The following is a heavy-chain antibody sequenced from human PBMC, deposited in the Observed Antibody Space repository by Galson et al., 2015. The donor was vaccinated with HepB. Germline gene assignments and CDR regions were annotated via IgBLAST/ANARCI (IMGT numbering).Heavy chain of an antibody. J-gene: IGHJ6*03. CDR1: GFTFSSYA. CDR3: ARDHASYDYYMDV. CDR2: ISYDGSNK. Sequence: SLRLSCAASGFTFSSYAMHWVRQAPGKGLEWVAVISYDGSNKYYADSVKGRFTISRDNSKNTLYLQMNSLRAEDTAVYYCARDHASYDYYMDVWGKGTTVTVSS. V-gene: IGHV3-30-3*01.